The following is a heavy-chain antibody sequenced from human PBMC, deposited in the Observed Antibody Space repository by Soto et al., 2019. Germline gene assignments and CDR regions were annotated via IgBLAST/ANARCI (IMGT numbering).Heavy chain of an antibody. D-gene: IGHD2-21*02. CDR2: INPSGGST. Sequence: VKVYWKASGYTLTRYYMHWVRQTPVQGLEWMGIINPSGGSTSYAQKFQGRVTMTRHTSTSTVNMELSSLRSEDTAVYYCARVHCGGDCYPGHDAFDIWGQGTMVTVSS. CDR1: GYTLTRYY. CDR3: ARVHCGGDCYPGHDAFDI. J-gene: IGHJ3*02. V-gene: IGHV1-46*01.